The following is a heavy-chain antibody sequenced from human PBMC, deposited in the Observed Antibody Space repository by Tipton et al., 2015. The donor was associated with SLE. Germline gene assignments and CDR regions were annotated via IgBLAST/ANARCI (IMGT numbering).Heavy chain of an antibody. Sequence: TLSLTCAVSGYFISSGYSWGWIRQPPGKGLEWIGSIYHSGSTYYNPSLKSRVTISVDTSKNQFSLTLNSVTAADTAVYFCARQPYYESPFDYWGQGTLVTVSS. V-gene: IGHV4-38-2*01. CDR2: IYHSGST. CDR3: ARQPYYESPFDY. CDR1: GYFISSGYS. D-gene: IGHD3-22*01. J-gene: IGHJ4*02.